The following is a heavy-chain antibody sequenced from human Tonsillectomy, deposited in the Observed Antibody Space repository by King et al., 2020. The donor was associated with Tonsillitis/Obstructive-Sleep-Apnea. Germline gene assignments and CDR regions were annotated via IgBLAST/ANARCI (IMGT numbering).Heavy chain of an antibody. CDR1: GYSFTSYG. CDR3: ARDSMSHYFDSSAYYTFAY. D-gene: IGHD3-22*01. V-gene: IGHV1-18*01. Sequence: QLVQSGAEVKKPGASVKVSCKASGYSFTSYGISWVRQAPGQGLEWMGWISAYNGDTNYAQKLQGRVTMTTDTSTSTAYMELRSLRSADTAVYYCARDSMSHYFDSSAYYTFAYWGQGTLVTVSS. J-gene: IGHJ4*02. CDR2: ISAYNGDT.